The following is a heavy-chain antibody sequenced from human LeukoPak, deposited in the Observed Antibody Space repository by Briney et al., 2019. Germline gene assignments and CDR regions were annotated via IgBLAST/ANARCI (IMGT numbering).Heavy chain of an antibody. J-gene: IGHJ5*02. V-gene: IGHV1-46*01. CDR3: ARDPVYYDFWSGQGWFDP. CDR1: GYTFTSYY. Sequence: VASVKVSCKASGYTFTSYYMHWARQAPGQGLEWMGIINPSGGSTSYAQKFQGRVTMTRDTSTSTVYMELSSLRSEDTAVYYCARDPVYYDFWSGQGWFDPWGQGTLVTVSS. D-gene: IGHD3-3*01. CDR2: INPSGGST.